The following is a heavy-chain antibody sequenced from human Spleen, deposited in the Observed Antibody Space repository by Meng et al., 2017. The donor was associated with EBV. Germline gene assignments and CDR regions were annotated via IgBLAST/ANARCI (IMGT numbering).Heavy chain of an antibody. CDR1: GYTFTGYY. V-gene: IGHV1-69*01. J-gene: IGHJ4*02. Sequence: QGRLVQSGAEVKKPGASVKVSCKASGYTFTGYYMHWVRQAPGQGLEWMGGLIPMSDAPHYAQKFQGRVTITADGSTSTHYMDLSGLRSEDMAVYYCASESGRGFTPDYWGQGTLVTVSS. D-gene: IGHD3-10*01. CDR2: LIPMSDAP. CDR3: ASESGRGFTPDY.